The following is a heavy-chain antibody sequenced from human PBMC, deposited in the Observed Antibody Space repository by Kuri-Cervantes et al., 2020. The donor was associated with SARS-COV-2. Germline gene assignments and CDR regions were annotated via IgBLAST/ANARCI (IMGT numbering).Heavy chain of an antibody. D-gene: IGHD3-10*01. CDR2: INPNSGGT. CDR1: GYTFTGYY. V-gene: IGHV1-2*04. J-gene: IGHJ6*02. CDR3: ARGMVRGIIQYYYYAMDV. Sequence: GGSLRLSCKASGYTFTGYYMHWVRQAPGRGLEWMGWINPNSGGTNYAQNFQSWVTMTRDTSISTAYMELSRLRSDDTAVYYCARGMVRGIIQYYYYAMDVWGQGTTVTVSS.